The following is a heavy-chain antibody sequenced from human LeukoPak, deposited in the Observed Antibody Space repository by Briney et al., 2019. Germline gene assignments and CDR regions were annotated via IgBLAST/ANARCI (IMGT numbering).Heavy chain of an antibody. Sequence: PSETLSLTCTVSGYSISSGYYWGWIRQPPGKGLEWIGSIYHSGSTYYNPSLKSRVTISVDTSKNQFSLKLSSVTAADTAVYYCAKRGSNTWSDFDYWGQGTLVTVSS. CDR1: GYSISSGYY. V-gene: IGHV4-38-2*02. J-gene: IGHJ4*02. D-gene: IGHD6-13*01. CDR2: IYHSGST. CDR3: AKRGSNTWSDFDY.